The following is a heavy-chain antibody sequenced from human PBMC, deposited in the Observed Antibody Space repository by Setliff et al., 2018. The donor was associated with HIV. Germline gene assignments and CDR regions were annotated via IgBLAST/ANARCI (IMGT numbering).Heavy chain of an antibody. J-gene: IGHJ4*02. Sequence: ASVKVSCKASGGTLSSYGISWVRQAPGQGLEWMGWISGHNGRTNFAQKFQDRVTMTTDTPTSTIFMELRSLRSDDTAVYYCARDTNRKIDYWGQGVLVTVSS. V-gene: IGHV1-18*01. CDR1: GGTLSSYG. CDR3: ARDTNRKIDY. CDR2: ISGHNGRT. D-gene: IGHD3-3*01.